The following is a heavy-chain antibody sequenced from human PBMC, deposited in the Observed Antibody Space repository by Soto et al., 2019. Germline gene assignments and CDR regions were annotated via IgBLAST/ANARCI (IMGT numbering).Heavy chain of an antibody. J-gene: IGHJ5*02. CDR1: GGSFSGYY. D-gene: IGHD2-2*01. Sequence: QVQLQQWGAGLLKPSETLPLTCVVYGGSFSGYYWSWIRQSPGKGLEWIGGINHRGSTNYNPSLESRVTISVDTSKNQFSLKLPSVTAADTAMYYCARDGFCTSTTCRVGNWFDPWGQGTLVTVSS. CDR2: INHRGST. CDR3: ARDGFCTSTTCRVGNWFDP. V-gene: IGHV4-34*01.